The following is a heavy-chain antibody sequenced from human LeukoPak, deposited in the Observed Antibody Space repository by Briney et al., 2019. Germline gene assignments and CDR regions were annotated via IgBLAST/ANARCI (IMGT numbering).Heavy chain of an antibody. J-gene: IGHJ6*03. Sequence: EASVKVSCKASGYDFTGYYVHWLRQAPGHGFEWMGWVNPRNGGTHYAQNFQGRVTITGDTSITTAYMELASLTSDDTAVYYCATGLQYGLWGVPYFYYMHAWGEGTTVTVSS. CDR2: VNPRNGGT. CDR1: GYDFTGYY. D-gene: IGHD3-10*01. V-gene: IGHV1-2*02. CDR3: ATGLQYGLWGVPYFYYMHA.